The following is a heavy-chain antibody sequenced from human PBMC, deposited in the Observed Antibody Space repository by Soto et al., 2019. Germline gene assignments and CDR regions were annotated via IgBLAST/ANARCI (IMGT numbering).Heavy chain of an antibody. CDR3: ARDTGGFDN. Sequence: EVQLLESGGGLVQPGGSLRLSCVASGFSFSRYSMNWVRQAPGKGLDWVAYLSGSSSSSVYYADSVKGRFTISRDNAKNSVYLQMNSVRAEDTGVYYCARDTGGFDNWGQGPLVTVSS. D-gene: IGHD3-16*01. J-gene: IGHJ5*02. CDR1: GFSFSRYS. CDR2: LSGSSSSSV. V-gene: IGHV3-48*01.